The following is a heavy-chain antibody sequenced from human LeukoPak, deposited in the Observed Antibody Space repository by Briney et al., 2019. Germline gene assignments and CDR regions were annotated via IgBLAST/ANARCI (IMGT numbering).Heavy chain of an antibody. J-gene: IGHJ4*02. CDR1: GFGFSNYW. CDR3: ARDRGYSNFDY. V-gene: IGHV3-7*01. CDR2: MNEDGSEK. Sequence: GGSLRLSCTASGFGFSNYWMSWVRQAPGKGLEWVANMNEDGSEKNYVDSVKGRFTISRDNAQDSLYLQMNSLRAEDTAVYYCARDRGYSNFDYWGQGTLLTVSS. D-gene: IGHD4-11*01.